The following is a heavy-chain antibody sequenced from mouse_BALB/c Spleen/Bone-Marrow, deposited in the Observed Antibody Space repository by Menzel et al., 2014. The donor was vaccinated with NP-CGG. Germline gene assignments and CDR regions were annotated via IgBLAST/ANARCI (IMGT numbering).Heavy chain of an antibody. CDR1: GFTFSSYG. CDR2: ISSGGSYT. Sequence: EVMLVESGGDLVKPGGSLKLSCAASGFTFSSYGMSWVRQTPEKRLEWVATISSGGSYTYYPDSVKGRFTISRDNAKNTLYLQKSSLKSEDQAMYFWARGGGAYYGNYWFAYWGQRTLVTVSA. CDR3: ARGGGAYYGNYWFAY. V-gene: IGHV5-6*02. J-gene: IGHJ3*01. D-gene: IGHD2-10*01.